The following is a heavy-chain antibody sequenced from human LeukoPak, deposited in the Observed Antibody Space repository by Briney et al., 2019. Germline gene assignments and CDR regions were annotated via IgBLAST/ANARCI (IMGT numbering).Heavy chain of an antibody. CDR1: GDSVSGNSAG. CDR2: TYYRSKWYN. J-gene: IGHJ4*02. V-gene: IGHV6-1*01. CDR3: ARERYYDSTGYFHFDQ. D-gene: IGHD3-22*01. Sequence: SQTLSLTCAISGDSVSGNSAGWDWIRQSPSRGLEWLGSTYYRSKWYNDYAASMKSRITINQDTSKNQFSLQLNSVTPEDTAVYYCARERYYDSTGYFHFDQWGQGTLVTVSS.